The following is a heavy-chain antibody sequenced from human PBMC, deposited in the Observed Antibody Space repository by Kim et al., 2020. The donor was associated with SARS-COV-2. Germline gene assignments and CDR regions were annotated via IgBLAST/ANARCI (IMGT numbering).Heavy chain of an antibody. J-gene: IGHJ6*02. CDR1: GGSISSYY. V-gene: IGHV4-59*01. CDR3: ARGGSGSYYKRDLEMDV. D-gene: IGHD3-10*01. Sequence: SETLSLTCTVSGGSISSYYWSWIRQPPGKGLEWIGYIYYSGSTNYNPSLKSRVTISVDTSKNQFSLKLSSVTAADTAVYYCARGGSGSYYKRDLEMDVWGQGTTVTVSS. CDR2: IYYSGST.